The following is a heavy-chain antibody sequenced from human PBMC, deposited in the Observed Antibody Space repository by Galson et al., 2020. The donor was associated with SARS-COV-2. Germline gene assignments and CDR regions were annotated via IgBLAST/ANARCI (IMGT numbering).Heavy chain of an antibody. CDR1: GGSFSGYF. V-gene: IGHV4-34*01. Sequence: SETLSLTCAVYGGSFSGYFWSWIRQPPGKGLEWIGEVNHSGSTNYHPSLKSRVTISVDTSKNQFSLKLSSVTAADTAVYYCARGLDGTGRFNGWDYWGQGTLVTVSS. D-gene: IGHD2-8*02. CDR3: ARGLDGTGRFNGWDY. CDR2: VNHSGST. J-gene: IGHJ4*02.